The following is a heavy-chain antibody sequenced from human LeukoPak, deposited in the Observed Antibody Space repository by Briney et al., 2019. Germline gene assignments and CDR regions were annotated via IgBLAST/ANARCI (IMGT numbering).Heavy chain of an antibody. J-gene: IGHJ4*02. Sequence: GESLRLSCAASGFTFNTYTMNWVRQAPGKGLEWVSSLSSSSSYIYYADSVKGRFTISRDNAKNSLYLQMNSLRAEDTAVYYCATHSVAILPIATFDYWGQGTLVTVSS. CDR1: GFTFNTYT. V-gene: IGHV3-21*01. D-gene: IGHD2-21*01. CDR2: LSSSSSYI. CDR3: ATHSVAILPIATFDY.